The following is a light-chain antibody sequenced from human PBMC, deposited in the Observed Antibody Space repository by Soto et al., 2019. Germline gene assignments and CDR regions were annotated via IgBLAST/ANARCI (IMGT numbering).Light chain of an antibody. Sequence: QSALTQPASVSGSPGQSITISCTGTSSDVGGYNYVSWYQQHPGKAPKLMIYDVNNRPSGVSNRFSGSKSGNTASLTISGLHAEDEADYYCSSYTSSSTSVAFGGGTKLTVL. V-gene: IGLV2-14*01. CDR1: SSDVGGYNY. J-gene: IGLJ2*01. CDR2: DVN. CDR3: SSYTSSSTSVA.